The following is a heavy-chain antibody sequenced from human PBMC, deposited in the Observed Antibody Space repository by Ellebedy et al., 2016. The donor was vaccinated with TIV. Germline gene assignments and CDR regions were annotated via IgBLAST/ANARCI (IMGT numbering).Heavy chain of an antibody. CDR1: GDSVSNTGAS. CDR2: TYYRTKWYS. J-gene: IGHJ4*02. Sequence: SQTLSLTXXISGDSVSNTGASWNWLRQSPSRGLEWLGRTYYRTKWYSDSAISVRSRITINPDTARNQFSLQLDSVTPEDTAVYYCTRGGYGDNVAKFDYWGQGTLVTVSS. V-gene: IGHV6-1*01. CDR3: TRGGYGDNVAKFDY. D-gene: IGHD4-17*01.